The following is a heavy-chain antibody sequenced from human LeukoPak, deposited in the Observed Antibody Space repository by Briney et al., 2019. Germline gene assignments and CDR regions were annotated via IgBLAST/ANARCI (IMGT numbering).Heavy chain of an antibody. J-gene: IGHJ3*02. Sequence: HPGGSLRLSCAASGFTFSSYAMSWVRQAPGKGLEWVSAISGSGGSTYYADSVKGRFTISRDNSKNTLSLQVNSLRTEDTAVYYCVRVYVRVEIHAFDIWGQGTMVTVSS. CDR3: VRVYVRVEIHAFDI. V-gene: IGHV3-23*01. CDR2: ISGSGGST. D-gene: IGHD3-3*01. CDR1: GFTFSSYA.